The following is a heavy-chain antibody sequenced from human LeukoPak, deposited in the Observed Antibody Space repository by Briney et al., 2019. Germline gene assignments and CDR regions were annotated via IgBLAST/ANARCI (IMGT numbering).Heavy chain of an antibody. CDR1: GSTFSDYY. Sequence: GGSLRLSCAASGSTFSDYYMSWIRQAPGKGREWVSYISSSGSTIYYADSVKGRFTISRDNAKNSLYLQMNSLRAEDTAVYYCARAYDYGAIDYWGQGTLVTVSS. CDR2: ISSSGSTI. D-gene: IGHD4-17*01. J-gene: IGHJ4*02. V-gene: IGHV3-11*01. CDR3: ARAYDYGAIDY.